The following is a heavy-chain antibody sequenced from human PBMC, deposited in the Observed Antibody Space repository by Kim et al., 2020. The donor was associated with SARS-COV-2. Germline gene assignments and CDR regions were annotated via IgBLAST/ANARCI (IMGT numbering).Heavy chain of an antibody. CDR1: GYSISSGYY. CDR3: ARDLYYYDSSGYYGDY. D-gene: IGHD3-22*01. V-gene: IGHV4-38-2*02. Sequence: SETLSLTCTVSGYSISSGYYWGWIRQPPGKGLEWIGSIYHSGSTYYNPSLKSRVTISVDTSKNQFSLKLSSVTAADTAVYYCARDLYYYDSSGYYGDYWGQGTLVTVSS. CDR2: IYHSGST. J-gene: IGHJ4*02.